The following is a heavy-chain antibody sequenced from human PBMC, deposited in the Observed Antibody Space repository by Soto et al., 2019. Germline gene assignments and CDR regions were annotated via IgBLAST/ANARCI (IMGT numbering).Heavy chain of an antibody. J-gene: IGHJ6*03. CDR2: INHSGST. Sequence: PSETLSLTCAVYGGSFSGYYWSWIRQPPGKGLEWIGEINHSGSTNYNPSLKSRVTISVDTSKNQFSLKLSSVTAADTAVYYCARGVRRYSSSWPGIYYMDVWGKGTTVTVSS. V-gene: IGHV4-34*01. CDR1: GGSFSGYY. CDR3: ARGVRRYSSSWPGIYYMDV. D-gene: IGHD6-13*01.